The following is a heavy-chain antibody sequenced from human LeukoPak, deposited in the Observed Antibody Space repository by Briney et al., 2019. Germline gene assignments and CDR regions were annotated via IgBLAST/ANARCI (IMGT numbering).Heavy chain of an antibody. J-gene: IGHJ4*02. V-gene: IGHV1-18*01. CDR3: ARDPPAAGTEFDF. D-gene: IGHD6-13*01. Sequence: ASVKVSCKSSGYTFTSYAITWVRQAPGQGLEWMGWVSGYNGNTNYAQTLQGRVTMTTDTSTNTAYMELRSLTSDDTAVYYCARDPPAAGTEFDFWGQGTLVTISS. CDR1: GYTFTSYA. CDR2: VSGYNGNT.